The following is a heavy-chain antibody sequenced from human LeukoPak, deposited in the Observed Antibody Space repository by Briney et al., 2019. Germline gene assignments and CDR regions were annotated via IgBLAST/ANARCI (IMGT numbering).Heavy chain of an antibody. D-gene: IGHD3-10*01. CDR1: GGSITSTSYY. Sequence: SETLSLTCTVSGGSITSTSYYWGWIRQPPGKGLEWIGSVYYSGSTYYNPSLQSRVTISVDTSKNQFSLKLTSVTAADTAVYFCARQLWFGEFHFDSWGQGTLVTVSS. CDR2: VYYSGST. V-gene: IGHV4-39*01. CDR3: ARQLWFGEFHFDS. J-gene: IGHJ4*02.